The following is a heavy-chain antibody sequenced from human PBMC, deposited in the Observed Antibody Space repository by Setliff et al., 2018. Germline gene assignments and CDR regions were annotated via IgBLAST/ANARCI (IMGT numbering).Heavy chain of an antibody. D-gene: IGHD3-22*01. CDR2: IYHSGST. J-gene: IGHJ4*02. CDR3: ARQPEGGYYDSSGYYGVAPYYFDY. Sequence: PSETLSRTYAVSGYSISSGYYWGWIRQPPGKGLEWIGSIYHSGSTYCNPSLKSRVTISVDTSKNQFSLKLSSVPAADTAVYYCARQPEGGYYDSSGYYGVAPYYFDYWGQGTRVTVSS. CDR1: GYSISSGYY. V-gene: IGHV4-38-2*01.